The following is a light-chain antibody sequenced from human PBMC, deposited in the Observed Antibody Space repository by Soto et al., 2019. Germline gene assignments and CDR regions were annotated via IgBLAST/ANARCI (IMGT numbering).Light chain of an antibody. CDR1: QSVDTN. J-gene: IGKJ2*01. Sequence: EVVMTQSPATLSVSPGDRATLSCRASQSVDTNVAWYQQKPGQAPRLLVYGASTRATGIPARFTGFGSGTDFTLTISGLQSDGLAVYYCQQYYNWPPYTFGQGTKLQIK. CDR2: GAS. V-gene: IGKV3-15*01. CDR3: QQYYNWPPYT.